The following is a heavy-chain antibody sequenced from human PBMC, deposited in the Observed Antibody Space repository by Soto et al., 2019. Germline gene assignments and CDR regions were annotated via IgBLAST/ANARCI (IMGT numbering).Heavy chain of an antibody. CDR2: IYPGDSGDSGN. CDR3: ARRLRNNSVDYNFDF. Sequence: GESLKISWEASGYSFTNDWIGWVRQMPRKGLEWMGSIYPGDSGDSGNRNNPSFQGQVTISVDKSINTAYLQWSSLKASDTAMYYCARRLRNNSVDYNFDFWGQGTQVTVSS. J-gene: IGHJ4*02. CDR1: GYSFTNDW. D-gene: IGHD3-10*01. V-gene: IGHV5-51*01.